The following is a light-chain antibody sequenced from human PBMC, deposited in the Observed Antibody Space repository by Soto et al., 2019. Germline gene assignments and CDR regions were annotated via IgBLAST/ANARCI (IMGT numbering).Light chain of an antibody. CDR1: QGLXIY. CDR3: HQRQKWTRT. V-gene: IGKV3-11*01. Sequence: DIVLTQSAATLSLSPGDRATLSCRASQGLXIYFAWYQQKPGQPPRILTYDASNSANGSPARLSASGSATDFTLTISSLEPDDCDGYYWHQRQKWTRTFGQGTKVDIK. CDR2: DAS. J-gene: IGKJ1*01.